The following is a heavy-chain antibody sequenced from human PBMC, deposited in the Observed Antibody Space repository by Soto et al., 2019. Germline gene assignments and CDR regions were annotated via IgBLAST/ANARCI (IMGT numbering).Heavy chain of an antibody. D-gene: IGHD3-9*01. CDR2: IYYSGTT. Sequence: QLQLRESGPRLVKPSETLSLTCGVSGGSISSSHYYWGWIRQPPGKGLEWIANIYYSGTTYYNPSLKSRVTISVDTFRNQFSLRLSSVTAADTAVYYCARLLSSSSYYDILTGYSVDYWGQGTLVSVSS. CDR3: ARLLSSSSYYDILTGYSVDY. J-gene: IGHJ4*02. V-gene: IGHV4-39*01. CDR1: GGSISSSHYY.